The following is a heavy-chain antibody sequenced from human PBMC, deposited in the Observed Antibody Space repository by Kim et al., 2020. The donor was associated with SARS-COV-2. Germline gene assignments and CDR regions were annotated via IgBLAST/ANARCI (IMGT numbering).Heavy chain of an antibody. D-gene: IGHD2-15*01. CDR1: GYTFTSYG. CDR2: ISAYNGNT. Sequence: ASVKVSCKASGYTFTSYGISWVRQAPGQGLEWMGWISAYNGNTNYAQKLQGRVTMTTDTSTSTAYMELRSLRSDDTAVYYCAARYCSGGSCLDAFDIWGQGTMVTVSS. CDR3: AARYCSGGSCLDAFDI. J-gene: IGHJ3*02. V-gene: IGHV1-18*04.